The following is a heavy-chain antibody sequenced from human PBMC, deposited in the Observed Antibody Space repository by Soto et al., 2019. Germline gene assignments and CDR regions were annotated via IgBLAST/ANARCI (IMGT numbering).Heavy chain of an antibody. CDR3: ARDIESVTAKHFCYYYVMDV. CDR1: GFTFSNYG. CDR2: VSANNGHT. D-gene: IGHD2-8*01. Sequence: ASVKVSCKASGFTFSNYGLNWVRQAPGQGLEWMGWVSANNGHTNYAQNLQGRVSMTTDTSTSTAYMELRGLTFDDTAVYYCARDIESVTAKHFCYYYVMDVWGQGTMGTVSS. J-gene: IGHJ6*02. V-gene: IGHV1-18*01.